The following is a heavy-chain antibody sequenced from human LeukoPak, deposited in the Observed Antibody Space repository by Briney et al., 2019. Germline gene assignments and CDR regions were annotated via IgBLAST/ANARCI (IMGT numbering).Heavy chain of an antibody. CDR3: ARDRGVDYCSGGSCSHYYYYMDV. J-gene: IGHJ6*03. Sequence: ASVKVSCKASGYTFTGYYMHWVRQAPGQGLEWMGWINPNSGGANYAQKFQGRVTMTRDTSISTAYMELSRLRSDDTAVYYCARDRGVDYCSGGSCSHYYYYMDVWGKGTTVTISS. CDR2: INPNSGGA. V-gene: IGHV1-2*02. D-gene: IGHD2-15*01. CDR1: GYTFTGYY.